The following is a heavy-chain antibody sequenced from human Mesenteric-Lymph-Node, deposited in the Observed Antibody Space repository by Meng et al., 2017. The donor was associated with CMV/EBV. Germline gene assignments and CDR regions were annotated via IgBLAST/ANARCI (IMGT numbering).Heavy chain of an antibody. CDR2: ISTSGSTI. D-gene: IGHD2-8*01. J-gene: IGHJ6*02. Sequence: GGSLRLSCTASGFSFSTYEMNWVRQAPGKGLEWISYISTSGSTIHYADSVKGRFTISRDNAKNSLYLQMKSLRAEDTAVYFCAREGELYSSLPIEAYCYGMDVWGQGTTVTVSS. CDR3: AREGELYSSLPIEAYCYGMDV. V-gene: IGHV3-48*03. CDR1: GFSFSTYE.